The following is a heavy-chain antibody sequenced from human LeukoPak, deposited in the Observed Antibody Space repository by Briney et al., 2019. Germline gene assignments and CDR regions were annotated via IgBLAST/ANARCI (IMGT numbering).Heavy chain of an antibody. CDR2: IYYSGST. J-gene: IGHJ4*02. D-gene: IGHD3-9*01. Sequence: PSETLSLTCTVSGGSISSYYWSWNRQPPGKGLEWIGYIYYSGSTNYNPSLKSRVTISVDTSKNQFSLKLSSVTAADTAVYYCARGQALYYDILTGYPLFDYWGQGTLVTVSS. CDR3: ARGQALYYDILTGYPLFDY. V-gene: IGHV4-59*01. CDR1: GGSISSYY.